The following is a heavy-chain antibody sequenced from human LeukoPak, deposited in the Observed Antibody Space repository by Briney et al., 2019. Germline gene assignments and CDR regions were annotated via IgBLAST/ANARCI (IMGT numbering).Heavy chain of an antibody. J-gene: IGHJ4*02. CDR2: IYHSGST. CDR3: VRNGYYSVDY. Sequence: PSGTLSLTCAVSGGSISSNWWSWVRQSPGKGLEWIAEIYHSGSTNYNPSLKGRVTISLDQSKSQFSLKLSSVTAADTAVYYCVRNGYYSVDYWGQGTLVTVSS. D-gene: IGHD3-22*01. CDR1: GGSISSNW. V-gene: IGHV4-4*02.